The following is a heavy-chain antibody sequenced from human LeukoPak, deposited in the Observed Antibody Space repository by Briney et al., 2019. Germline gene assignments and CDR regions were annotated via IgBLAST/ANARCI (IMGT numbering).Heavy chain of an antibody. V-gene: IGHV3-48*01. CDR1: GFTFSTYS. CDR2: INSSSGTI. J-gene: IGHJ4*02. CDR3: VRVHSTSWGY. Sequence: GGSLRLSCAASGFTFSTYSMNWVRQAPGQGLEWVSYINSSSGTIYYADSVKGRFTISRDNADNSLYLQMNSLRAEDTAVYYCVRVHSTSWGYWGQGTLVTVSS. D-gene: IGHD6-13*01.